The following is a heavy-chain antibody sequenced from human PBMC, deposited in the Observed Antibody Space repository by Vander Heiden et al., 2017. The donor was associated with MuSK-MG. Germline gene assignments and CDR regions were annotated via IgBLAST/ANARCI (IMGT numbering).Heavy chain of an antibody. D-gene: IGHD1-1*01. J-gene: IGHJ4*02. CDR2: ISGSGHTS. V-gene: IGHV3-23*04. CDR3: AKGTTRDFGTGGSFDS. Sequence: DVQLVESGGGLEQPGGSRRLSCSVSVFTFSTLVVTWVREAPGKGLEWVSAISGSGHTSYYADSVRGRFTISRDNSKNTLYLQMNSLRAEDTALYYCAKGTTRDFGTGGSFDSWGQGTLVTVTS. CDR1: VFTFSTLV.